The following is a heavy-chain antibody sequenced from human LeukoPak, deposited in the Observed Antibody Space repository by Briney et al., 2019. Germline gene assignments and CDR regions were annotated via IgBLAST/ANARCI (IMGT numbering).Heavy chain of an antibody. CDR2: ISGSGGST. V-gene: IGHV3-23*01. D-gene: IGHD1-26*01. J-gene: IGHJ4*02. CDR1: GFTFSSYH. Sequence: GGSLRLSCAASGFTFSSYHINWVRQAPGKGLEWVSAISGSGGSTYYADSVKGRFTISRDNSKNTLYLQMNSLRAEDTAVYYCAKDPGIEWELHYWGQGTLVTVSS. CDR3: AKDPGIEWELHY.